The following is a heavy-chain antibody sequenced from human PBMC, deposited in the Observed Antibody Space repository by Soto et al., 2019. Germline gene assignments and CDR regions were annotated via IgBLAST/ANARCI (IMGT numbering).Heavy chain of an antibody. D-gene: IGHD6-19*01. J-gene: IGHJ4*02. CDR2: ISGSGGDT. V-gene: IGHV3-23*01. CDR1: GFTFSTYA. Sequence: GGSLRLSCAASGFTFSTYALTWVRQAPGKGLEWVSAISGSGGDTFYADSVKGRFTISIDNSKNTLYLQMNSLRAEDTAVYYCAKDGPGSRSDWSTHNLNHLAYWGQGTLVTVSS. CDR3: AKDGPGSRSDWSTHNLNHLAY.